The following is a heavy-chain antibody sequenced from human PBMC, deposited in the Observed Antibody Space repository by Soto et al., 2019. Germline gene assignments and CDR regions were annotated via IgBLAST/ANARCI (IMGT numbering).Heavy chain of an antibody. D-gene: IGHD3-16*01. V-gene: IGHV1-69*06. CDR3: ARDWRQMSRGGFFDY. J-gene: IGHJ4*02. CDR2: IVPLSGTP. CDR1: GANSNSYS. Sequence: QVRLVQSGAEVKRPGSSVKLSCKVSGANSNSYSIAWVRQSPGQGLQLLGTIVPLSGTPNHAQQFQARVTITADTSTNTAYFELSMLSSEDTAIYYCARDWRQMSRGGFFDYWGQGSLVTISS.